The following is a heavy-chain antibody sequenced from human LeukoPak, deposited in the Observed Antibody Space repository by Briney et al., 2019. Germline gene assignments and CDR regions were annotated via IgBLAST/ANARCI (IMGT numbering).Heavy chain of an antibody. CDR2: ISGSGGST. CDR3: AKDRETYYDFWSGYPLCDY. Sequence: PGGSLRLSCAASGFTFSSYAMSWVRQAPGKGLEWVSAISGSGGSTYYADSVKGRFTISRDNSENTLYLQMNSLRAEDTAVYYCAKDRETYYDFWSGYPLCDYWGQGTLVTVSS. D-gene: IGHD3-3*01. CDR1: GFTFSSYA. V-gene: IGHV3-23*01. J-gene: IGHJ4*02.